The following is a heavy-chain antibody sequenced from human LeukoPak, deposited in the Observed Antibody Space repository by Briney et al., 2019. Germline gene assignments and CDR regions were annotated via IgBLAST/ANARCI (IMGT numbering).Heavy chain of an antibody. CDR2: INHGGNT. CDR3: ARGFGNVRGVT. D-gene: IGHD3-16*01. CDR1: GGSLSGDY. V-gene: IGHV4-34*01. Sequence: SETLSLTCAVYGGSLSGDYWSWIRQPPGKGLEWIGEINHGGNTNYNPSLESRASLSVDTSRNQISLRLSSVTAADTAIYYCARGFGNVRGVTWGQGTLVTVSS. J-gene: IGHJ5*02.